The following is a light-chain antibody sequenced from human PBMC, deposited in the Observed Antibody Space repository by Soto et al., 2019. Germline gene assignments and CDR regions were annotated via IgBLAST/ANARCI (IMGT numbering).Light chain of an antibody. V-gene: IGKV1-5*03. CDR1: QTISSW. CDR2: KAS. J-gene: IGKJ1*01. CDR3: QHYNSYSEA. Sequence: DIQMTQSPSTLSVSVKDIVTMTFRASQTISSWLAWYQQKPGKAPKLLIYKASTLKSGVPSRFSGSGSGTEFTLTISSLQPDDFATYYCQHYNSYSEAFGQGTKVDIK.